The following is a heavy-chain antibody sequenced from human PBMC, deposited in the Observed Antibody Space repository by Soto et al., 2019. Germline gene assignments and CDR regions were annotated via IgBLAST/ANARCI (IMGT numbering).Heavy chain of an antibody. V-gene: IGHV4-59*01. CDR1: GGSISSYY. Sequence: SETLSLTCTVSGGSISSYYWSWIRQPPGKGLEWIGYIYYSGSTNYNPSLKSRVTISVDTSKNQFSLKLSSVTAADTAVYYCARSKTESRSGWYPEYFDYWGQGTLVTVSS. J-gene: IGHJ4*02. CDR2: IYYSGST. D-gene: IGHD6-19*01. CDR3: ARSKTESRSGWYPEYFDY.